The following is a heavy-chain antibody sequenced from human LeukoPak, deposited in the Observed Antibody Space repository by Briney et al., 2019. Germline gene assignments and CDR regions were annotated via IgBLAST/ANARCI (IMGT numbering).Heavy chain of an antibody. CDR2: IRYDGSNE. J-gene: IGHJ6*03. CDR3: AKDGPAADRLYYYYYYMDV. D-gene: IGHD6-13*01. CDR1: GFSFSSYG. Sequence: PGGSLRLSCVASGFSFSSYGMYWVRQAPGKGLEWVAFIRYDGSNEYYADSVKGRFTISRDNSKNTLYLQMKSLRADDTAIYYCAKDGPAADRLYYYYYYMDVWGKGTTVTVSS. V-gene: IGHV3-30*02.